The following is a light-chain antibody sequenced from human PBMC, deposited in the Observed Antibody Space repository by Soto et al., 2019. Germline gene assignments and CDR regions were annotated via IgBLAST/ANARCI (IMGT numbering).Light chain of an antibody. V-gene: IGKV3-15*01. CDR1: QSVNSN. CDR3: QQYNNWPPLT. Sequence: EIVMTQSPATLSVSPGESATLSCRASQSVNSNLAWYQQKPGQAPRLLIYGASTRATGLPARFSGRASGTEFTLTISSLQSEDFAVYYCQQYNNWPPLTFGGGNKVEIK. CDR2: GAS. J-gene: IGKJ4*01.